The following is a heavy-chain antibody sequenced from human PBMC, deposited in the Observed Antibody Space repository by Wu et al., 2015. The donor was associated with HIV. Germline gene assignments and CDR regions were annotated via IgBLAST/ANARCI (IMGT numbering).Heavy chain of an antibody. D-gene: IGHD2-15*01. CDR2: INPNRGGT. Sequence: QVQLVQSGAEVKKPGSSVKVSCKASGYTFTDYYIYWVRQAPGQGLEWMGWINPNRGGTKYAQKFQGRVTMTRETAVSTAYMELSGLTSDDTAVYYCARDELFRVDDAFDLWGQGTLVTVSS. CDR3: ARDELFRVDDAFDL. J-gene: IGHJ3*01. CDR1: GYTFTDYY. V-gene: IGHV1-2*02.